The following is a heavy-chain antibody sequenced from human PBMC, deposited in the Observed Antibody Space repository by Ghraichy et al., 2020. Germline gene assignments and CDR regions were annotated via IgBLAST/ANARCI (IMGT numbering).Heavy chain of an antibody. J-gene: IGHJ6*02. CDR3: AIPCSGGSCYYYYGMDV. CDR1: GGSFSGYY. D-gene: IGHD2-15*01. CDR2: INHSGST. Sequence: SETLSLTCAVYGGSFSGYYWSWIRQPPGKGLEWIGEINHSGSTNYNPSLKSRVTISVDTSKNQFSLKLSSVTAADTAVYYCAIPCSGGSCYYYYGMDVWGQGTTVTVSS. V-gene: IGHV4-34*01.